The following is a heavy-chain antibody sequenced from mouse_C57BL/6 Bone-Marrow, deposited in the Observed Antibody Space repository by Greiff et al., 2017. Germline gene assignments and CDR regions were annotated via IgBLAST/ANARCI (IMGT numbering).Heavy chain of an antibody. Sequence: QVQLKESGAELVRPGTSVKVSCKASGYAFTNYLIEWVKQRPGQGLEWIGVINPGSGGTNYNEKFKGKATLTADKSSSTAYMQLSSLTSEDSAVYFCARDHYYGSRSWFAYWGQGTQVTVPA. D-gene: IGHD1-1*01. V-gene: IGHV1-54*01. CDR1: GYAFTNYL. CDR3: ARDHYYGSRSWFAY. J-gene: IGHJ3*01. CDR2: INPGSGGT.